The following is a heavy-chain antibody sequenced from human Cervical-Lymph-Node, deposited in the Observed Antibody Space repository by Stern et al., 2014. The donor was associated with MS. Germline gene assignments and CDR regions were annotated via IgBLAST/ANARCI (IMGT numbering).Heavy chain of an antibody. CDR1: GYSFTSYW. CDR3: ARLAVAGIYWFDP. CDR2: IYPGDSDP. Sequence: EVQLVESGAEVKKPGESLKISCKGSGYSFTSYWIGWVLQIPGKGLEGMGRIYPGDSDPICSPSFQGQVTISADKSISTAYLQWSSLKASDTAMYYCARLAVAGIYWFDPWGQGTLVTVSS. J-gene: IGHJ5*02. V-gene: IGHV5-51*01. D-gene: IGHD6-19*01.